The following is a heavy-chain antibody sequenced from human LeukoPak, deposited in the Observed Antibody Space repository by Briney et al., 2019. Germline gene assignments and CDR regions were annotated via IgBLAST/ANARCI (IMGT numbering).Heavy chain of an antibody. Sequence: PGESLKISCKGSEFFFTSYWIAWVRQMPGQGLEYMGIIYPGDSETRYSPSFEGRVTISADKSISTTYLEWSSLKASDSAMYYCARLSRLSRWESLLEDALNIWGQGTKVTVS. CDR2: IYPGDSET. V-gene: IGHV5-51*01. CDR3: ARLSRLSRWESLLEDALNI. J-gene: IGHJ3*02. CDR1: EFFFTSYW. D-gene: IGHD1-1*01.